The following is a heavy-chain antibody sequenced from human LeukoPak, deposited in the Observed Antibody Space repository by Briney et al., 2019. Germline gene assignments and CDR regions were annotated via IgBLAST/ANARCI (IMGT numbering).Heavy chain of an antibody. CDR1: GGSISSYY. Sequence: PSQTLSLTCTVSGGSISSYYWSWIRQPAGKGLEWIGRIYTSGSTNYNPSLKSRVTMSVDTSKNQFSLKLSSVTAADTAVYYCARDHYYYDSSGYYYYYYYKDVWGKGTTVTVSS. J-gene: IGHJ6*03. V-gene: IGHV4-4*07. CDR3: ARDHYYYDSSGYYYYYYYKDV. CDR2: IYTSGST. D-gene: IGHD3-22*01.